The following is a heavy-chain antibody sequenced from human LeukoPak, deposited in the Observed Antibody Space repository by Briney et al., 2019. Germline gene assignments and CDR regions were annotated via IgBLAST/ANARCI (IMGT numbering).Heavy chain of an antibody. J-gene: IGHJ5*02. V-gene: IGHV4-39*01. CDR2: IYYSGST. CDR3: ARHEIAAAGTTDNWFDP. Sequence: SETLSLTCTVSGGSISSSSYYWGWIRQPPGKGLEWIGSIYYSGSTYYNPSLKSRVTISVDTSKNQFSLKLSSVTAADTAVHYCARHEIAAAGTTDNWFDPWGQGTLVTVSS. D-gene: IGHD6-13*01. CDR1: GGSISSSSYY.